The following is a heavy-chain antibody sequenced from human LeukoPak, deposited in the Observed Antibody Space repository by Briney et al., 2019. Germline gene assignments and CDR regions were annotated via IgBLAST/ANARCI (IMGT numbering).Heavy chain of an antibody. CDR2: IYPGDSGT. Sequence: GESLKISCKGPGYTFTSYLIGWVRLVSGKGLEWMGIIYPGDSGTRYSPSFQGQVTISADKSISTAYLQWSSLKASDTAMYYCARQTISGSYFGSAFDIWGQGTKVSVSS. J-gene: IGHJ3*02. CDR3: ARQTISGSYFGSAFDI. CDR1: GYTFTSYL. V-gene: IGHV5-51*01. D-gene: IGHD1-26*01.